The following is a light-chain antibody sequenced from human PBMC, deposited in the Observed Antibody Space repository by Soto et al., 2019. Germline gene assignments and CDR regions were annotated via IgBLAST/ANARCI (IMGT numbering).Light chain of an antibody. J-gene: IGKJ1*01. CDR1: QSVSSN. Sequence: EIVMTQSPATLSVSPGERATLSCRASQSVSSNLAWYQQKPGQAPSLLIYGASTRATGIPARFSGSGSGTEFTLTISSLQSEDFADYYCQQYNNWPRTLGQGTKVEIK. CDR2: GAS. CDR3: QQYNNWPRT. V-gene: IGKV3-15*01.